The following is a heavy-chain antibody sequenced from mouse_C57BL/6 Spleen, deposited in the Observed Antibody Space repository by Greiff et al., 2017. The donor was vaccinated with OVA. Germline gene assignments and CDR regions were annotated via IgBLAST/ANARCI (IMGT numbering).Heavy chain of an antibody. V-gene: IGHV1-53*01. D-gene: IGHD1-1*01. CDR1: GYTFTSYW. Sequence: VKLQQPGPELVKPGASVKLSCKASGYTFTSYWMHWVKQRPGQGLEWIGNINPSNGGTNYNEKFKSKATLTVDKSSSTAYMQLSSLTSEDSAVYYCASPSYYGSYYFDYWGQGTTLTVSS. CDR3: ASPSYYGSYYFDY. J-gene: IGHJ2*01. CDR2: INPSNGGT.